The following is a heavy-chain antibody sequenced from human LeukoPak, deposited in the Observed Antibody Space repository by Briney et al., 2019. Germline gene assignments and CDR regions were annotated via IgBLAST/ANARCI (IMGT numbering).Heavy chain of an antibody. CDR3: ATHRLPADEPLPMDV. D-gene: IGHD2-2*01. Sequence: GESLKISCKGSGYSFPTYWISWVHQMPGKGLEWMGIIYPGDSDTRYSPSFQGQVTISADKSISTAYLQWSSLKASDTAMYYCATHRLPADEPLPMDVWGKGTTVTVSS. V-gene: IGHV5-51*07. J-gene: IGHJ6*03. CDR2: IYPGDSDT. CDR1: GYSFPTYW.